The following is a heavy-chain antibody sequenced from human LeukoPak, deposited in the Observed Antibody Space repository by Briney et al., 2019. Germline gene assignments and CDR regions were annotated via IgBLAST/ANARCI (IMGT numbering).Heavy chain of an antibody. V-gene: IGHV4-59*08. CDR1: GGSIRSYY. CDR3: ASGSYYFDY. CDR2: IYYSGST. J-gene: IGHJ4*02. Sequence: SETLSLTCTVSGGSIRSYYWSWIRQPPGKALEWSGYIYYSGSTKYNPSLKSRATISVDTSKNQFSLKLSSVTAADTAVYYCASGSYYFDYWGQGTLVTVSS. D-gene: IGHD1-26*01.